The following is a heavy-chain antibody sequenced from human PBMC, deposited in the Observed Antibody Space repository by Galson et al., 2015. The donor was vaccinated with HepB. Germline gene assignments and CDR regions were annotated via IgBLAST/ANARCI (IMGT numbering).Heavy chain of an antibody. CDR3: TTALSYSSSWYFLDYFDY. CDR1: GFTFSNAW. CDR2: IKSKTDGGTT. D-gene: IGHD6-13*01. J-gene: IGHJ4*02. Sequence: SLRLSCAASGFTFSNAWMSWVRQAPGKGLEWVGRIKSKTDGGTTDYAAPVKGRFTISRDDSKNTLYLQMNSLKTEDTAVYYCTTALSYSSSWYFLDYFDYWGQGTLVTVSS. V-gene: IGHV3-15*01.